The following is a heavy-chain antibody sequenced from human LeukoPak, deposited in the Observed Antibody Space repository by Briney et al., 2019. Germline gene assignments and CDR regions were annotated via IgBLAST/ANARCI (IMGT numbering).Heavy chain of an antibody. Sequence: GGSLRLSCAASGFTVSSNYMSWVRQAPGKGLEWVSVIYSGGSTYYADSVKGRFTISRDNSKNTLYLQMGSLRAEDMAVYYCARVYSPGYFDYWGQGTLVTVSS. CDR3: ARVYSPGYFDY. CDR1: GFTVSSNY. J-gene: IGHJ4*02. V-gene: IGHV3-66*01. CDR2: IYSGGST. D-gene: IGHD2-15*01.